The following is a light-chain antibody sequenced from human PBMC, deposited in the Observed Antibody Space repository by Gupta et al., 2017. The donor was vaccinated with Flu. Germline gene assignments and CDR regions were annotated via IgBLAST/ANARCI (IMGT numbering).Light chain of an antibody. CDR1: QDISNY. CDR3: QQDDNLLIT. J-gene: IGKJ3*01. Sequence: DIQMTQSPSSLSASVGDRVTITCQASQDISNYLNWYQQKPGKAPRLLIYDASNLETGVPSRFSGSGSGTDFTFTISSLQPEDIATYYCQQDDNLLITFGHGTKVDI. CDR2: DAS. V-gene: IGKV1-33*01.